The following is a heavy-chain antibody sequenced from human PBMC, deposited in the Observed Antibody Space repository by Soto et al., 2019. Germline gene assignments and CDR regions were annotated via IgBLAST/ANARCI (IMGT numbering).Heavy chain of an antibody. J-gene: IGHJ4*02. CDR1: GGSISSGGYY. CDR3: ARDSGSSSWYNNFDY. V-gene: IGHV4-31*03. CDR2: TYYSGST. Sequence: SETLSLTCTVSGGSISSGGYYWSWIRQHPGKGQEWIGYTYYSGSTYYNPSLKSRVTISVDTSKNQFSLKLSSVTAADTAVYYCARDSGSSSWYNNFDYWGQGTLVTVSS. D-gene: IGHD6-13*01.